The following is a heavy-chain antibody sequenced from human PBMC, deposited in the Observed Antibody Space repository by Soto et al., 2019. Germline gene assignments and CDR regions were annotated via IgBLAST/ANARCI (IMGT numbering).Heavy chain of an antibody. CDR1: GYSFTSYW. Sequence: GESLKISCKGSGYSFTSYWISWVRQMPGKGLEWMGRIDPSDSYTNYSPSFQGHVTISADKSISTAYLQWSSLKASDTAMYYCAMTKRGWFDPWGQGTLVTVSS. J-gene: IGHJ5*02. CDR2: IDPSDSYT. V-gene: IGHV5-10-1*01. CDR3: AMTKRGWFDP. D-gene: IGHD3-10*01.